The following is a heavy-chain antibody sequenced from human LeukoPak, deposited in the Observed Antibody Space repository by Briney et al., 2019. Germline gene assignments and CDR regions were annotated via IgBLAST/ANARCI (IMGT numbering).Heavy chain of an antibody. Sequence: GGSLRLSCAASGFTFSNYAMTWVRQAPGKGLEWVSTIGDSGGSTYFADSVKGRFTISRDNSKNTLYLQLNGLRANDTAVYYCARDSPGWGGFDFWGQGTLVTVSS. J-gene: IGHJ4*02. CDR2: IGDSGGST. D-gene: IGHD3-10*01. CDR3: ARDSPGWGGFDF. V-gene: IGHV3-23*01. CDR1: GFTFSNYA.